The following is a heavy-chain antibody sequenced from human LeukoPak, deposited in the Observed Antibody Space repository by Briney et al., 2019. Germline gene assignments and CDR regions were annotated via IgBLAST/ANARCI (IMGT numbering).Heavy chain of an antibody. J-gene: IGHJ5*02. Sequence: GGSLRLSCAASGFTFSNAWMSWVRQAPGKGLEWVGRIKSKTDGGTADYAAPVKGRFTISRDDSKNTLYLQMNSLRAEDTAVYYCASVAYDWNPGSAWGQGTLVTVSS. D-gene: IGHD1-20*01. V-gene: IGHV3-15*01. CDR1: GFTFSNAW. CDR3: ASVAYDWNPGSA. CDR2: IKSKTDGGTA.